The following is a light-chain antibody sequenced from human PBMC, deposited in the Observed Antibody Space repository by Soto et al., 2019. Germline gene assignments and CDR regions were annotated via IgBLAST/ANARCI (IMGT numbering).Light chain of an antibody. V-gene: IGLV2-14*01. CDR3: SSYTGSDVVV. CDR1: SNDIGGYIY. Sequence: QSVLTQPASVSGSPGQSITISCTGTSNDIGGYIYVSWYQQPPGKAPKLMIYDVSNRPSGVSNRFSGSKSGNTASLTISGLQAEDEADYYCSSYTGSDVVVFGGGTKLTVL. J-gene: IGLJ2*01. CDR2: DVS.